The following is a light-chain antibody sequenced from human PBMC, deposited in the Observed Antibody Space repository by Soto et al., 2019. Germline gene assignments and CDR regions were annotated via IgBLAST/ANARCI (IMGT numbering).Light chain of an antibody. CDR2: AAS. CDR1: QGIRND. CDR3: QHYNSFSRT. V-gene: IGKV1-17*01. J-gene: IGKJ1*01. Sequence: DIQMTQSPSSLSASVGDRVTITCRASQGIRNDLGWYQQKPGKAPKRLIYAASSLQSGVPSRFSGSGSGTDFTLTITRLQPDDFATYYCQHYNSFSRTFGQGTKVDIK.